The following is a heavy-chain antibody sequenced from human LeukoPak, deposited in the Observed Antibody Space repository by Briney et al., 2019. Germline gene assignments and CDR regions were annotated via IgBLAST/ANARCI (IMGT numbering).Heavy chain of an antibody. CDR1: GFIFNDYY. D-gene: IGHD6-13*01. V-gene: IGHV3-11*04. J-gene: IGHJ4*02. CDR2: IGSSGGSI. CDR3: VRGRTSGSSWPFDY. Sequence: PGGSLRLSCAASGFIFNDYYMSWIRQAPGKGLEWISYIGSSGGSINYADSVKGRFTISRDNAKNSLSLQMNSLRAEDTAVYYCVRGRTSGSSWPFDYWAQGTLVTVSS.